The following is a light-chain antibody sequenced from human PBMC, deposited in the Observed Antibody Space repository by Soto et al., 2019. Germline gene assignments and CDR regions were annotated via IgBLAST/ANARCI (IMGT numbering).Light chain of an antibody. Sequence: QLVLTQSSSASASLGSSVKLTCTLSSGHRSYIIAWHQQQPGKAPRYLMKLEGSGTYSKGSGVPDRFSGSSSGADRYLTISNLQSGDEADYYCETWDSSTRVFGGGTKLTVL. J-gene: IGLJ3*02. CDR1: SGHRSYI. CDR3: ETWDSSTRV. V-gene: IGLV4-60*03. CDR2: LEGSGTY.